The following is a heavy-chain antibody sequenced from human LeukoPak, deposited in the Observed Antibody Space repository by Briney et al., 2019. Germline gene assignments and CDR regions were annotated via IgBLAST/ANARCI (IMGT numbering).Heavy chain of an antibody. D-gene: IGHD1-26*01. J-gene: IGHJ4*02. CDR2: IKAGSGET. CDR3: ARDQSLRSYPDY. Sequence: ASVKVSCKASGYTFTTSAMHWVRQAPGQRLEWRGWIKAGSGETKYSQKFQGRVTFTSGTSASTAYMALSSMRVEDTAVYFCARDQSLRSYPDYWGQGTLVTVSS. V-gene: IGHV1-3*01. CDR1: GYTFTTSA.